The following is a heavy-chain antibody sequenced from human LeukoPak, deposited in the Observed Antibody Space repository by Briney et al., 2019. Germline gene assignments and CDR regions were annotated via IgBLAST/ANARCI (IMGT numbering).Heavy chain of an antibody. V-gene: IGHV1-69*13. D-gene: IGHD3-22*01. Sequence: SVKVSCKASGGTFSSYAISWVRQAPGQGLEWMGGIIPIFGTANYAQKFQGRVTITADESTSTAYMELSSLRSEDTAVYYCATPEDYYDSSGSPAFDYWGQGTLVTVSS. CDR2: IIPIFGTA. CDR3: ATPEDYYDSSGSPAFDY. J-gene: IGHJ4*02. CDR1: GGTFSSYA.